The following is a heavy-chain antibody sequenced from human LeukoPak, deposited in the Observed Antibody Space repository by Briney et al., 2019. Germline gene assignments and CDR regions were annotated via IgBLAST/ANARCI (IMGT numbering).Heavy chain of an antibody. CDR3: AGTQEGDFWSGYLDY. D-gene: IGHD3-3*01. CDR1: GGSISSYY. CDR2: ICYSGST. V-gene: IGHV4-59*01. J-gene: IGHJ4*02. Sequence: SETLSLTCTVSGGSISSYYWSWIRQPPGKGLEWIGYICYSGSTNYNPSLKSRVTISVDTSKNQFSLKLSSVTAADTAVYYCAGTQEGDFWSGYLDYWGQGTLVTVSS.